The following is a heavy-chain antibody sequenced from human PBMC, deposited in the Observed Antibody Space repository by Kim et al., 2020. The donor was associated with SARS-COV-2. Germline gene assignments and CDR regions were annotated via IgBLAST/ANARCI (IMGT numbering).Heavy chain of an antibody. D-gene: IGHD2-2*01. CDR2: IYYSGST. CDR1: GGSISSSSYY. Sequence: SETLSLTCTVSGGSISSSSYYWVWIRQPPGKGLEWIGSIYYSGSTYYNPSLKSRVTISVDTSKNQFSLKLSSVTAADTAVYYCARLHQPRGWYFDSWGQGTLVTVSS. V-gene: IGHV4-39*01. J-gene: IGHJ4*02. CDR3: ARLHQPRGWYFDS.